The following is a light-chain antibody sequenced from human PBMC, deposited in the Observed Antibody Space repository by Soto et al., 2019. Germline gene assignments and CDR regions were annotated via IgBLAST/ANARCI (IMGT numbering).Light chain of an antibody. CDR3: SSYAGSNNLV. V-gene: IGLV2-8*01. J-gene: IGLJ3*02. CDR2: EVS. CDR1: SSDVGGYNY. Sequence: QSALTQPPSASGSPGQSVTISCTGTSSDVGGYNYVSWYQQHPGKAPKLMIYEVSERPSGVPDRFSGSKSGNTASLTVSGLQAEDEAAYYCSSYAGSNNLVFGGGTKVTVL.